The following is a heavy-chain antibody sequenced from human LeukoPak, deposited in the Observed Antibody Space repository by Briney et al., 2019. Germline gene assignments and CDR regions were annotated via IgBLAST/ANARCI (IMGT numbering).Heavy chain of an antibody. J-gene: IGHJ3*02. D-gene: IGHD5-18*01. V-gene: IGHV1-69*04. CDR2: IIPILGIA. CDR1: GGTFSSYA. Sequence: SVKVSCKASGGTFSSYAISWVRQAPGQGLEWMGRIIPILGIANYAQKFQGRVTITADKSTSTAHMELSSLRSEDTAVYYCARGRYSYGYVFDIWGQGTMVTVSS. CDR3: ARGRYSYGYVFDI.